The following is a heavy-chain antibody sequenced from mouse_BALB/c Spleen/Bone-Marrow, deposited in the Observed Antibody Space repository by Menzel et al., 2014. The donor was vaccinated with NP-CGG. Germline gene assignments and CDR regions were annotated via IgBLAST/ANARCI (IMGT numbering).Heavy chain of an antibody. J-gene: IGHJ4*01. CDR3: ARYNERDAVDY. CDR2: IDPANGNT. CDR1: GFNIKDTY. V-gene: IGHV14-3*02. Sequence: EVQLQQSGAELVKPGASVKLSCTASGFNIKDTYMHWVRQRPEQGLEWIGRIDPANGNTKYDPKFQGKATITADTSSNTAYLQLSSLTSEDTAVYYCARYNERDAVDYWGQGTSVTVSS.